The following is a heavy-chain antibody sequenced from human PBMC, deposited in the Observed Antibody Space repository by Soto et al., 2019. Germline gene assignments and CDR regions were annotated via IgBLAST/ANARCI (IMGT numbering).Heavy chain of an antibody. Sequence: GGSMRRSCAASGFTFISYGMHWVRQAPGKGLEWVALISYDGSNKYYTDSVKGRFTISRDNSKNTLYLQMNSLRAEDTAVYYCAKTGSGWYFDYWGQGTLVTGSS. V-gene: IGHV3-30*18. J-gene: IGHJ4*02. CDR3: AKTGSGWYFDY. D-gene: IGHD6-19*01. CDR2: ISYDGSNK. CDR1: GFTFISYG.